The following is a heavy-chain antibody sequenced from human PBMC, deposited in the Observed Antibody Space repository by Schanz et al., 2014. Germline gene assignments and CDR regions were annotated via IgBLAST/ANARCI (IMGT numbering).Heavy chain of an antibody. Sequence: EVQLVESGGGLVKPGGSLRLSCAASGFTFSDYYMSWIRQAPGKGLEWVSGISGSGGSAYDADSVKGRFTISRDNSKNTLYLQMNSLRAEDTAVYYCSKDKQGSRSDDSWGQGTLVTVSS. CDR2: ISGSGGSA. D-gene: IGHD2-15*01. J-gene: IGHJ5*01. CDR1: GFTFSDYY. V-gene: IGHV3-23*04. CDR3: SKDKQGSRSDDS.